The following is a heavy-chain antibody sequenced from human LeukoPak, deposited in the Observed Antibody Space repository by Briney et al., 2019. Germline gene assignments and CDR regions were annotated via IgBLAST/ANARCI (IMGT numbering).Heavy chain of an antibody. V-gene: IGHV3-20*04. CDR1: GFTFGDYG. CDR3: VRETISAAGPFDY. D-gene: IGHD6-13*01. CDR2: INWNGGST. J-gene: IGHJ4*02. Sequence: PGGSLRLSCAASGFTFGDYGMGWVRQAPGKGLEWVSSINWNGGSTGYADSVKGRFTISRDNPKNSPFLQMASLRPDDTALYYCVRETISAAGPFDYGGQGTLVTVSS.